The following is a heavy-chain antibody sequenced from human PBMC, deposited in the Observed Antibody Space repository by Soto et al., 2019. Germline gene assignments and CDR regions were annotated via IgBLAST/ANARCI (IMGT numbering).Heavy chain of an antibody. J-gene: IGHJ4*02. CDR3: AHRRSYCSGGSCYSGFDY. CDR2: IYWDDDK. Sequence: QITLKESGPPLVKPTQTLTLTCTFSGFSLSTSGVGVGWIRQPPGKALEWLALIYWDDDKRYSPSLKSRLPITKNTSKNQVVLTMTNMDPVDTATYYCAHRRSYCSGGSCYSGFDYWGQGTLVTVSS. CDR1: GFSLSTSGVG. D-gene: IGHD2-15*01. V-gene: IGHV2-5*02.